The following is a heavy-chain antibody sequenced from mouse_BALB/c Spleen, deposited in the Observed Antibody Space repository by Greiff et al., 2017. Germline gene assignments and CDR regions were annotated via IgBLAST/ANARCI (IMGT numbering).Heavy chain of an antibody. Sequence: EVKVVESGGGLVKPGGSLKLSCAASGFTFSSYAMSWVRQTPEKRLEWVASISSGGSTYYPDSVKGRFTISRDNARNILYLQMSSLRSEDTAMYYCASSYYRYPFDYWGQGTTLTVSS. D-gene: IGHD2-14*01. V-gene: IGHV5-6-5*01. J-gene: IGHJ2*01. CDR3: ASSYYRYPFDY. CDR1: GFTFSSYA. CDR2: ISSGGST.